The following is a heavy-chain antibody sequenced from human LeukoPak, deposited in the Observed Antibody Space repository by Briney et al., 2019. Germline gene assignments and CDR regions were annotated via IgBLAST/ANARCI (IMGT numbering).Heavy chain of an antibody. CDR2: INYSGNT. D-gene: IGHD4-17*01. Sequence: SETLSLTCTVSGDSISSYYWIWIRQPPGKGLEWMGYINYSGNTNYNPSLKSRVTISVDTSKNQFSLRLTSVTAADTAVYYCAREGRQDYVYFDCWGQGTLVTVSP. V-gene: IGHV4-59*01. J-gene: IGHJ4*02. CDR1: GDSISSYY. CDR3: AREGRQDYVYFDC.